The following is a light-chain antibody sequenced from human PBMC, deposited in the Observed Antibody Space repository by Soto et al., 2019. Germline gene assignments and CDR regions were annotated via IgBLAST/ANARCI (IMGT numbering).Light chain of an antibody. CDR1: QSISSW. Sequence: DIQMTQSPSPLSASVGEKDTNTCRASQSISSWLAWYQQKPGKAPKLLIYKASSLESGVPSRFSGSGSGTEFTLTISSLQPDDFATYYCQQYNSYPGTFGQGTKVDIK. V-gene: IGKV1-5*03. CDR3: QQYNSYPGT. J-gene: IGKJ1*01. CDR2: KAS.